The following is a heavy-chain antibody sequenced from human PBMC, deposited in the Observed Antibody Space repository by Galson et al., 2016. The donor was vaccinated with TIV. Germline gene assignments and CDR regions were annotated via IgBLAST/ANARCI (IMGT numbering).Heavy chain of an antibody. CDR3: ARVDKSYHMDV. CDR2: ISYDGSDK. V-gene: IGHV3-30*03. D-gene: IGHD2-2*03. CDR1: GFTFGSYG. J-gene: IGHJ6*03. Sequence: SLRLSCAASGFTFGSYGTHWVRQAPGKGLEWVAYISYDGSDKSYSDSVKGRFTISRDKSKNTLYLQMNSLRAEDTAIYHCARVDKSYHMDVWGKGTTVTVSS.